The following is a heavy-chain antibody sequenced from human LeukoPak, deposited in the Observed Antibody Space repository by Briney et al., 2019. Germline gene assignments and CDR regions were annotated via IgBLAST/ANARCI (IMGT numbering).Heavy chain of an antibody. V-gene: IGHV4-34*01. CDR3: ARGPLPGSL. D-gene: IGHD1-26*01. CDR1: GGSFSGYY. CDR2: INHSGST. J-gene: IGHJ4*02. Sequence: KPSETLSLTCAVYGGSFSGYYWSWIRQPPGKGLEWIGEINHSGSTNYNPSLKSRVTISVDTSKNQFSLKLSSVTAADTAVYYCARGPLPGSLWGQGTLVTVSS.